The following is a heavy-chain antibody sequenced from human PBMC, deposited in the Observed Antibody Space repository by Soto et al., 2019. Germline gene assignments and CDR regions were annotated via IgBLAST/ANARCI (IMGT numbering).Heavy chain of an antibody. CDR3: ARSPQYSSGWNGGFDY. V-gene: IGHV4-59*01. J-gene: IGHJ4*02. CDR2: IFYGGHT. Sequence: SETLSLTCDVSGDFLTTYYWNWIRQSPGKGLEWIGYIFYGGHTNYNPSLRGRATISVDTSKNQFSLKLSSVTAAGTAVYYCARSPQYSSGWNGGFDYWGQGTLVTVSS. CDR1: GDFLTTYY. D-gene: IGHD6-25*01.